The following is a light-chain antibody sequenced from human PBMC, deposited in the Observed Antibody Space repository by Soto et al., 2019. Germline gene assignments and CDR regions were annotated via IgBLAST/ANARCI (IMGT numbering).Light chain of an antibody. CDR2: DAF. V-gene: IGKV3-11*01. J-gene: IGKJ4*01. CDR1: QSIGNS. CDR3: RQRYNWPLT. Sequence: TVLTQSPATLSLSPGERATLSCKASQSIGNSLGWFQQKPGQAPRLLIDDAFNKATGIPARFTDSGSGSYFSFTIFILEPEDFGVYYCRQRYNWPLTFGGGTKVDIK.